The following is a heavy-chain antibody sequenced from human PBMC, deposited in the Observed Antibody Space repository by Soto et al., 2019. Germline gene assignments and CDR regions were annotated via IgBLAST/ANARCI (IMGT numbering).Heavy chain of an antibody. Sequence: QVQLVQSGTAVKKPGASVKVSCKASGFTRSNFDINWVRQATGQGLEWMGWMNLSSGNTGYAQKFQGRVTMTRDTSTNTAYLELTSLRSEDTAVYYCGKGYALDVCGQGTTVIVSS. V-gene: IGHV1-8*01. CDR2: MNLSSGNT. J-gene: IGHJ6*02. CDR3: GKGYALDV. CDR1: GFTRSNFD.